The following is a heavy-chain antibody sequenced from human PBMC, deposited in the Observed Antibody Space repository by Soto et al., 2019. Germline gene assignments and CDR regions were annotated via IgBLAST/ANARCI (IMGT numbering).Heavy chain of an antibody. J-gene: IGHJ6*02. CDR1: GFTFNSYS. V-gene: IGHV3-48*02. CDR3: ARASREGYYYYYGMDV. D-gene: IGHD1-26*01. CDR2: ISSGGSTI. Sequence: PGGSLRLSCAASGFTFNSYSMNWVRQAPGKGLEWVSYISSGGSTIFYANSVKGRFTISRDNAKNSLYLQVSSLRDEDTALYYCARASREGYYYYYGMDVWGQGTTVTVSS.